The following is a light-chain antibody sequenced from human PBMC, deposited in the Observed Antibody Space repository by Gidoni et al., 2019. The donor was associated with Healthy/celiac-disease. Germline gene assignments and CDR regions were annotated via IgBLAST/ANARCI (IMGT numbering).Light chain of an antibody. V-gene: IGKV3-20*01. CDR3: QQYGSSPWT. CDR1: QSVSSSY. Sequence: EIVLTQSPGTLSLSPGERATLSCRASQSVSSSYFAWYQQKPGQAPRLLIYGASSGSGTDFTLTISRLEPEDFAVYYCQQYGSSPWTFGQGTKVEIK. J-gene: IGKJ1*01. CDR2: GAS.